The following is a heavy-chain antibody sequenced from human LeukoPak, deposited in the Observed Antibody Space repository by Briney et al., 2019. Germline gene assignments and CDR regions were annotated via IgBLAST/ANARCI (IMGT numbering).Heavy chain of an antibody. CDR1: GGSISSGGYY. CDR2: IYYSGST. Sequence: TSQTLSLTCTVSGGSISSGGYYWSWIRQHPGKGLEWIGYIYYSGSTYYNPSLKSRVTISVDTSKNQFSLKLSSVTAADTAVYYRARGFIAAAGSLDPWGQGTLVTVSS. V-gene: IGHV4-31*03. CDR3: ARGFIAAAGSLDP. J-gene: IGHJ5*02. D-gene: IGHD6-13*01.